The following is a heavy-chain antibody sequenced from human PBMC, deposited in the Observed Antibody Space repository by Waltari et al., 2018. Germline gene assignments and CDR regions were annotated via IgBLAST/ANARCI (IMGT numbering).Heavy chain of an antibody. CDR3: TTQGDFWSDDYFYYMDV. J-gene: IGHJ6*03. D-gene: IGHD3-3*01. Sequence: VQLLDSGGGLVQPGGSLRLSCAASGFTFSSYAMSWGRQAPGKGLEWVSVIYSGGSTTYYADSVKGRFTISRDDSKNTLYLQMNSLRAEDSAVYYCTTQGDFWSDDYFYYMDVWGKGTTVTVSS. V-gene: IGHV3-23*03. CDR1: GFTFSSYA. CDR2: IYSGGSTT.